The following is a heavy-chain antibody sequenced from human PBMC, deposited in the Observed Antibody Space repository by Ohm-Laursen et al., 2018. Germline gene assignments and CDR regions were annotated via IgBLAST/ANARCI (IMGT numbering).Heavy chain of an antibody. Sequence: SLRLSCAASGFSITNYWMQWVRQVPGKGLEWVSSISSSSSYIYYADSVKGRFTISRDNAKNSLYLQMNSLRAEDTALYYCAKDSRSYGMDVWGQGTTVTVSS. D-gene: IGHD5-12*01. V-gene: IGHV3-21*04. CDR1: GFSITNYW. CDR3: AKDSRSYGMDV. J-gene: IGHJ6*02. CDR2: ISSSSSYI.